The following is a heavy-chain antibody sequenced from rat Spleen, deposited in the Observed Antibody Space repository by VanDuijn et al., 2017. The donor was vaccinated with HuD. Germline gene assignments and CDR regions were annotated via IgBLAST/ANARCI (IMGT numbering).Heavy chain of an antibody. CDR1: GFTFSTAW. J-gene: IGHJ2*01. Sequence: EVQLVESGGGLVQPGRSLKLSCATSGFTFSTAWMYWYRQFPEKRLEWVARIKAKSNNYATDYTESVKGRFTISRDDSKSSIYLQMNNLKEEDTAIYYCAWRAGTTRDWGQGVMVTVSS. CDR2: IKAKSNNYAT. CDR3: AWRAGTTRD. D-gene: IGHD1-5*01. V-gene: IGHV6-6*01.